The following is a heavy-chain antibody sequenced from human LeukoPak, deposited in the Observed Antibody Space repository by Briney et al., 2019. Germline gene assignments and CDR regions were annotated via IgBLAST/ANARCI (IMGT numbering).Heavy chain of an antibody. CDR1: GGTFSSYA. CDR3: VVPAARGRFDP. J-gene: IGHJ5*02. Sequence: ASVKVSCKASGGTFSSYAISWVRQAPGQGLEWMGGIIPIFGTANYAQKFQGRVTITADESTSTAYMELSSLRSEDTAVYYCVVPAARGRFDPWGQGTLSPSPQ. V-gene: IGHV1-69*13. D-gene: IGHD2-2*01. CDR2: IIPIFGTA.